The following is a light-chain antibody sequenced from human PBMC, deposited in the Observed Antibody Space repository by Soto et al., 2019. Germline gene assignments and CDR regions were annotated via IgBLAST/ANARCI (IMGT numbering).Light chain of an antibody. CDR2: EDS. Sequence: QSALTKPASVSGSPGQSITISCTGTNSDVGTYNLVSWYQHHPGKAPKLIIHEDSKRPSGVSYRFSGSKSGNTASLTLSGLQAEDEADYYCCSYAGSSTWVFGGGTKLTVL. V-gene: IGLV2-23*01. CDR3: CSYAGSSTWV. J-gene: IGLJ3*02. CDR1: NSDVGTYNL.